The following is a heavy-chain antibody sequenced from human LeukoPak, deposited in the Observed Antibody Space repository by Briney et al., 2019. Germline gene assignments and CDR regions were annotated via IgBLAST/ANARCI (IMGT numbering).Heavy chain of an antibody. V-gene: IGHV4-61*05. CDR2: IYYSGST. CDR3: ARHKTGGTYPLDY. D-gene: IGHD1-26*01. J-gene: IGHJ4*02. Sequence: PSETLSLTCTVSGGSISSSSHYWGWIRQPPGKGLEWIGHIYYSGSTTYSPSLKSRVTISLDASKNQFSLKLSSVTAADTAVYYCARHKTGGTYPLDYWGQGTLVTVSS. CDR1: GGSISSSSHY.